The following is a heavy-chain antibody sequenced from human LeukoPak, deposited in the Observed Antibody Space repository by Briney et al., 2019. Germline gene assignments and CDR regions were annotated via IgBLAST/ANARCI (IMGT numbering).Heavy chain of an antibody. V-gene: IGHV4-4*07. D-gene: IGHD3-22*01. CDR3: ARDLQEVVVRGYFDY. CDR1: GGSISSYY. CDR2: IYTSGST. Sequence: PSETLSLTCTVSGGSISSYYWSWIRQPAGKGLEWIGRIYTSGSTNYNPSLKSRVTMSVDTSKNQFSLKLSSVTAADTAVYYCARDLQEVVVRGYFDYWGQGTLVTVSS. J-gene: IGHJ4*02.